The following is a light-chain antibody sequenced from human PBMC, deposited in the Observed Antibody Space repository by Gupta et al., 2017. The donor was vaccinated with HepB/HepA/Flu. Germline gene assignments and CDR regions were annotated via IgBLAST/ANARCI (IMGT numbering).Light chain of an antibody. Sequence: QAVVTQEPSLTVSPGGTVTLTCGSSTGAVTSGHYPYWPQQKPGPAPRTLIYDTSNKHSWTPARFSGSLFGGKAALTLSGAQPEDEAEYYCLIYYSGAPGVFGGGTKLTVL. CDR1: TGAVTSGHY. J-gene: IGLJ3*02. CDR2: DTS. CDR3: LIYYSGAPGV. V-gene: IGLV7-46*01.